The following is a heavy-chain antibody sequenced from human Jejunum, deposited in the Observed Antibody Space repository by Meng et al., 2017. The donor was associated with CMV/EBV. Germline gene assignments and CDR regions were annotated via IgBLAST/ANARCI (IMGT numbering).Heavy chain of an antibody. Sequence: FSFSSSSLHWVRQAPGKGLEWVSSITPSGSYIYYASSVKGRFTISRDNAKNSLFLQMDSLRAEDTAVYYCARDTAIDPAMAGAFDYWGQGTLVTVSS. V-gene: IGHV3-21*01. J-gene: IGHJ4*02. CDR3: ARDTAIDPAMAGAFDY. D-gene: IGHD5-18*01. CDR1: FSFSSSS. CDR2: ITPSGSYI.